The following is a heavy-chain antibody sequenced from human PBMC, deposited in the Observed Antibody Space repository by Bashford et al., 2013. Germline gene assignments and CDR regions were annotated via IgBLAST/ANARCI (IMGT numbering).Heavy chain of an antibody. V-gene: IGHV3-23*01. J-gene: IGHJ4*02. D-gene: IGHD2-2*03. CDR2: ISGSSGST. CDR3: ARSGYCFSGRCRSFDD. Sequence: VRQAPGKGLEWVSAISGSSGSTYYADSVRGRFTISRDNSKSTLYLQMNSLRADDTAVYYCARSGYCFSGRCRSFDDWGQGTLVTVSS.